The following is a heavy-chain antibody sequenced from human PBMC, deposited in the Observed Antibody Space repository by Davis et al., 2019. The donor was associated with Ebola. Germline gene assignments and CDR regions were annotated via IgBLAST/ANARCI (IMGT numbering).Heavy chain of an antibody. J-gene: IGHJ6*02. Sequence: GESLKISCAASGFTFSSYWMSWVRQAPGKGLEWVANIKQDGSEKYYVDSVKGRFTISRDNAKNSLYLQMNSLRAEDTAVYYCARVRGYYGSGMDVWGQGTTVTVSS. CDR2: IKQDGSEK. CDR3: ARVRGYYGSGMDV. CDR1: GFTFSSYW. V-gene: IGHV3-7*01. D-gene: IGHD3-10*01.